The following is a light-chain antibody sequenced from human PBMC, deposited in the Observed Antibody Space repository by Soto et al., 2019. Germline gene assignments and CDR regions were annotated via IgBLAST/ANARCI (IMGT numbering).Light chain of an antibody. CDR1: QSVSSN. J-gene: IGKJ1*01. Sequence: EIVMTQSPATLSVSPGERATLSCRASQSVSSNLAWYQQKPGQAPSLLIYGASTRATGTPARFSGSGSGTEFTLTINSLQTEDFGLYYCQQYNSWPRTFGQGTKVDIK. CDR2: GAS. CDR3: QQYNSWPRT. V-gene: IGKV3-15*01.